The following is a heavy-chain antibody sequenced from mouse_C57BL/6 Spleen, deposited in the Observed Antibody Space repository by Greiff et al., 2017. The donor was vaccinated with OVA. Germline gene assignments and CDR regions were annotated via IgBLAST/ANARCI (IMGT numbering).Heavy chain of an antibody. CDR3: ARPSWDRDWYFDV. V-gene: IGHV1-64*01. D-gene: IGHD3-3*01. CDR1: GYTFTSYW. CDR2: IHPNSGST. Sequence: QVQLQQPGAELVKPGASVKLSCKASGYTFTSYWMHWVKQRPGQGLEWIGMIHPNSGSTNYNEKFKSKATLTVDKSSSTAYMQLSSLTSEDSAVDYCARPSWDRDWYFDVWGTGTTVTVSS. J-gene: IGHJ1*03.